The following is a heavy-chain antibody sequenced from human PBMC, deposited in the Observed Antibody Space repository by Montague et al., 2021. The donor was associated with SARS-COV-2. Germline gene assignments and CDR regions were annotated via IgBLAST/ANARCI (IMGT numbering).Heavy chain of an antibody. CDR2: IYYSGTT. J-gene: IGHJ4*02. Sequence: SETLSLTCSVSGGSIRSHYWSWILQPPGKRLEWFGYIYYSGTTNYNPPLKSRVTISVDTSKNQFSLQLSSVTAADTAVFYCARARLDYEDYVFDYWGQGILVTVSS. CDR3: ARARLDYEDYVFDY. CDR1: GGSIRSHY. V-gene: IGHV4-59*11. D-gene: IGHD4-17*01.